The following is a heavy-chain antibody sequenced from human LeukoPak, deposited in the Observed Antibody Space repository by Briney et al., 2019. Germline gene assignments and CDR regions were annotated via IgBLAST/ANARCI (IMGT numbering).Heavy chain of an antibody. J-gene: IGHJ4*02. CDR3: ASERVSYYYDSSGDPPFDY. CDR2: ISSSSSTI. D-gene: IGHD3-22*01. CDR1: GFTFSSYS. V-gene: IGHV3-48*02. Sequence: AGGSLRLSCAASGFTFSSYSMTWVRQAPGKGLEWVSYISSSSSTIYYADSVKGRFTISRDNAKNSLYLQMNSLRDEDTAVYYCASERVSYYYDSSGDPPFDYWGQGTLVTVSS.